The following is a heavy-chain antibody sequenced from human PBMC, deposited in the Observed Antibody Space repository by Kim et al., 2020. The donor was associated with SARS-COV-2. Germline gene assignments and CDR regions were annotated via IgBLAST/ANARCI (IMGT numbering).Heavy chain of an antibody. V-gene: IGHV3-33*06. CDR3: AKDGSGGVIGRLFDY. D-gene: IGHD3-16*02. J-gene: IGHJ4*02. Sequence: SVKGRFTISRDNSKNTLYLQMNSLRAEDTAVYYCAKDGSGGVIGRLFDYWGQGTLVTVSS.